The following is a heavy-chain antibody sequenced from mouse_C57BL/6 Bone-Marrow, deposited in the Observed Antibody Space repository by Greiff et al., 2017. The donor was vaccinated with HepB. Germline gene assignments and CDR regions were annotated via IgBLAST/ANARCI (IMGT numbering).Heavy chain of an antibody. J-gene: IGHJ2*01. V-gene: IGHV1-64*01. CDR3: EPSYYGSRGGY. CDR2: IHPNSGST. CDR1: GYTFTSYW. D-gene: IGHD1-1*01. Sequence: QVQLQQPGAELVKPGASVELSCKASGYTFTSYWMHWVKQRPGQGLEWIGMIHPNSGSTNYNEKFKSKATLTVDKSSSTAYMQLSSLTSEDSAVYYCEPSYYGSRGGYWGQGTTLTVSS.